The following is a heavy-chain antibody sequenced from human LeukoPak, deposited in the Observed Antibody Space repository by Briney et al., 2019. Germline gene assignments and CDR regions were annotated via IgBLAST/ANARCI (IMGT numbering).Heavy chain of an antibody. CDR1: GGSISSYY. CDR3: ARASYGLYYYYYYMDV. V-gene: IGHV4-59*01. Sequence: SETLSLTCTVSGGSISSYYWSWIRQPPGKGLEWIGYIYYSGSTNYNPSLKSRVTISVDTSKNQFSLKLSSVTAADMAVYYCARASYGLYYYYYYMDVWGKGTTVTVSS. CDR2: IYYSGST. J-gene: IGHJ6*03. D-gene: IGHD3-16*01.